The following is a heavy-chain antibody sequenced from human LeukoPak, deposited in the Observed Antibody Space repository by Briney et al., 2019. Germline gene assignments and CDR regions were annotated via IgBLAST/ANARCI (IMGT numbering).Heavy chain of an antibody. V-gene: IGHV1-69*01. CDR3: ARDQLRREYCSGGSCYYYYGMDV. CDR2: IIPIFGTA. CDR1: GGTFSSYA. Sequence: SVKVSCKASGGTFSSYAISWVRQAPGQGLEWMGGIIPIFGTANYAQKFQGRVTITADESTSTAYMELSSLRSEDTAVYYCARDQLRREYCSGGSCYYYYGMDVWGKGTTVTVSS. J-gene: IGHJ6*04. D-gene: IGHD2-15*01.